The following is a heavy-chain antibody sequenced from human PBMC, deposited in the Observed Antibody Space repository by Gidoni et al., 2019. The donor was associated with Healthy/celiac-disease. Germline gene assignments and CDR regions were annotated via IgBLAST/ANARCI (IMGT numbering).Heavy chain of an antibody. Sequence: EVQLVESGGGLVQPGMSLRLSCAASGFPFDDYAMHWVRQAPGKGLEWVSGISWNSGSIGYADSVKGRFTISRDNAKNSLYLQMNSLRAEDTALYYCAKAYDFWSGYPDYWGQGTLVTVSS. CDR3: AKAYDFWSGYPDY. CDR1: GFPFDDYA. V-gene: IGHV3-9*01. D-gene: IGHD3-3*01. CDR2: ISWNSGSI. J-gene: IGHJ4*02.